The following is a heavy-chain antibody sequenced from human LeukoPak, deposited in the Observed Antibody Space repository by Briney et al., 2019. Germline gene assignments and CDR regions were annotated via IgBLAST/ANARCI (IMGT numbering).Heavy chain of an antibody. J-gene: IGHJ4*02. CDR3: ARGIPVYGSSWSYCFDY. V-gene: IGHV7-4-1*02. CDR1: GYTFTTYA. Sequence: ASVKVSCKASGYTFTTYAMNWVRQAPGQGLEWMGWIYTNTGNPTYTQGFTGRFVFSLDTSVSTTYLQISNLKAEDTAVYYCARGIPVYGSSWSYCFDYWGQGTLVTVSS. CDR2: IYTNTGNP. D-gene: IGHD6-13*01.